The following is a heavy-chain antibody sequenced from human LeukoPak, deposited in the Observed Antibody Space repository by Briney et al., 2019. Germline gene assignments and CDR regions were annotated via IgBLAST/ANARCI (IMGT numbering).Heavy chain of an antibody. V-gene: IGHV4-34*01. J-gene: IGHJ4*02. CDR1: GGSFSGYY. Sequence: SETLSLTCAVYGGSFSGYYWSWIRQPPGKGPEWIGEINHSGSTNYNPSLKSRVTISGDTSKNQFSLKLSSVTAADTAVYYCASVYDSSGYYPFWGQGTLVTVSS. D-gene: IGHD3-22*01. CDR2: INHSGST. CDR3: ASVYDSSGYYPF.